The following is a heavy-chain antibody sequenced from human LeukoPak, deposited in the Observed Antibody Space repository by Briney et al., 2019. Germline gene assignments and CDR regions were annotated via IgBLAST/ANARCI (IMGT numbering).Heavy chain of an antibody. Sequence: ASVKVSCKASGYTFTSYYMHWMRQPPGQGLEWMGIMNPSGGSTSYAQKFQGRVTMTRDTSTSTVYMELSSLRSEDTAVYYCARDGGYSPKCYYGMDVWGQGTTVTVSS. CDR2: MNPSGGST. CDR1: GYTFTSYY. D-gene: IGHD5-18*01. V-gene: IGHV1-46*01. J-gene: IGHJ6*02. CDR3: ARDGGYSPKCYYGMDV.